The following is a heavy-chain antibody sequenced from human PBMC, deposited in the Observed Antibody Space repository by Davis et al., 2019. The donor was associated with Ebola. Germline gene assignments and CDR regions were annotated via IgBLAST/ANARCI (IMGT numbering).Heavy chain of an antibody. D-gene: IGHD5-18*01. CDR2: INHSGST. Sequence: SETLSLTCAVYGGSFSGYYWSWIRQPPGKGLEWIGEINHSGSTNYNPSLKSRVTISVDTSKNQFSLKLSSVTAADTAVYYCARDEGYSYGLGHWGQGTLVTVSS. J-gene: IGHJ4*02. CDR1: GGSFSGYY. CDR3: ARDEGYSYGLGH. V-gene: IGHV4-34*01.